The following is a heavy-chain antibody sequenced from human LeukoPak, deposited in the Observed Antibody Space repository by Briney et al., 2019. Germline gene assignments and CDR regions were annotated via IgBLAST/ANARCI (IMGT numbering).Heavy chain of an antibody. D-gene: IGHD4-23*01. J-gene: IGHJ4*02. CDR1: GYTFTSYG. Sequence: ASVKVSCKASGYTFTSYGISWVRQAPGQGLEWMGWISAYNGNTNYAQKLQGRATMTTDTSTSTAYMELRSLRSDDTAAYYCARDQGHDYGGNGYDYWGQGTLVTVSS. CDR3: ARDQGHDYGGNGYDY. V-gene: IGHV1-18*01. CDR2: ISAYNGNT.